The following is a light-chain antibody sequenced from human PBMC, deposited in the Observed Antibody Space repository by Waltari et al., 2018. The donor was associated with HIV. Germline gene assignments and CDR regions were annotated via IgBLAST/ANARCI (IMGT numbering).Light chain of an antibody. CDR2: WAS. Sequence: DLVMTQSPESLAVARGERDTINGKYSQTIFYKSNNKNYLAWYQRKPGQSPKLLISWASNREFGVPDRFSGSGSGTDFTLTISSLQAEDVAVYYCQQFYRTPYTFGQGTRLEFK. CDR1: QTIFYKSNNKNY. CDR3: QQFYRTPYT. V-gene: IGKV4-1*01. J-gene: IGKJ2*01.